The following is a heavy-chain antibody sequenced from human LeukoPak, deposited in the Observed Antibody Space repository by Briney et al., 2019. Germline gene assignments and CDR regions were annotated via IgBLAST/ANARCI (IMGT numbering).Heavy chain of an antibody. CDR2: IYYSGST. CDR1: GGSISSYY. D-gene: IGHD6-13*01. CDR3: ARGTLAAGNAFDI. Sequence: SETLSLTCTVSGGSISSYYWSWIRQPPGKGLEWIGYIYYSGSTNYNPSLKSQVTISVDTSKNQFSLKLSSVTAADTAVYYCARGTLAAGNAFDIWGQGTMVTVSS. J-gene: IGHJ3*02. V-gene: IGHV4-59*01.